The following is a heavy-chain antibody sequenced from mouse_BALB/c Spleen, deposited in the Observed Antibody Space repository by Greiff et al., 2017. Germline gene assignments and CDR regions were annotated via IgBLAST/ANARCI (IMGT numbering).Heavy chain of an antibody. CDR1: GFNIKDYY. D-gene: IGHD2-4*01. CDR2: IDPENGNT. J-gene: IGHJ4*01. CDR3: ARIRLRYAMDY. Sequence: EVQLQQSGAELVRPGALVKLSCKASGFNIKDYYMHWVKQRPEQGLEWIGWIDPENGNTIYDPKFQGKASITADTSSNTAYLQLSSLTSEDTAVYYCARIRLRYAMDYWVQGTSVTVSS. V-gene: IGHV14-1*02.